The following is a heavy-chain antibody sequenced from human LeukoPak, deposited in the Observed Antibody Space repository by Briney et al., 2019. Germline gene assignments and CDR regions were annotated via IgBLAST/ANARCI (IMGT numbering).Heavy chain of an antibody. CDR1: GYTFTGYY. J-gene: IGHJ6*04. CDR3: ARDYGPIVVVPAAEMDV. V-gene: IGHV1-2*02. D-gene: IGHD2-2*01. CDR2: INPNSGGT. Sequence: ASVKVSYKASGYTFTGYYMHWVRQAPGQGLEWMGWINPNSGGTNYAQKFQGRVTMTRDTSISTAYMELSRLRSDDTAVYYCARDYGPIVVVPAAEMDVWGKGTTVTASS.